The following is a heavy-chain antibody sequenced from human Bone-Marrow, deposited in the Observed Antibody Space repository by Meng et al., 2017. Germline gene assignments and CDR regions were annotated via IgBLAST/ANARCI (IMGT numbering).Heavy chain of an antibody. CDR1: GFTFSSYA. Sequence: SLKISCAASGFTFSSYAMHWVRQAPGKGLEWVAVISYDGSNKYYADSVKGRFTISRDNSKNTLYLQMNSLRAEDTAVYYCARSDILRYFDWLLRGDYYYGMDVWGQGTTVTVSS. D-gene: IGHD3-9*01. CDR2: ISYDGSNK. CDR3: ARSDILRYFDWLLRGDYYYGMDV. V-gene: IGHV3-30*04. J-gene: IGHJ6*02.